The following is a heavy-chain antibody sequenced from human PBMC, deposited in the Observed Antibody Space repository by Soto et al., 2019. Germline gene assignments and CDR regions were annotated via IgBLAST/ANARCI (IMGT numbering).Heavy chain of an antibody. CDR2: INHSGST. CDR1: GGSFSGYY. J-gene: IGHJ5*02. Sequence: PSETLSLTCAGYGGSFSGYYWSWIRQPPGKGLEWIGEINHSGSTNYNPSLKSRVTISVDTSKNQFSLKLSSVTAADTAVYYCARGSEYCSSTSCYTREFWFDPWGQGTLVTVSS. V-gene: IGHV4-34*01. CDR3: ARGSEYCSSTSCYTREFWFDP. D-gene: IGHD2-2*02.